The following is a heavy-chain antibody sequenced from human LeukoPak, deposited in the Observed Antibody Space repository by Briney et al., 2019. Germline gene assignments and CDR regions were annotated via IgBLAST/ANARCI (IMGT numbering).Heavy chain of an antibody. J-gene: IGHJ3*02. CDR2: ISSNGGST. V-gene: IGHV3-64*01. Sequence: PGGSLRLSCAASGFTFSSYAMHWVRQAPGKGLEYVSAISSNGGSTYYANPVKGRFTISRDNSKNTLYLQMGSLRAEDMAVYYCARDWPLDSYDAFDIWAKGQWSPSLQ. CDR1: GFTFSSYA. CDR3: ARDWPLDSYDAFDI.